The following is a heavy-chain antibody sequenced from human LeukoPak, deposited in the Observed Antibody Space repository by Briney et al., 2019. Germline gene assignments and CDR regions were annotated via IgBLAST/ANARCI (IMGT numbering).Heavy chain of an antibody. V-gene: IGHV3-30*18. J-gene: IGHJ4*02. D-gene: IGHD5-18*01. Sequence: GRSLRLSCAASRFTFSSYGMHWVRQAPGKGLEWVAVISYDGSNKYYGDSVKGRFTISRDNSKNTLYLQMNRLRAEDTAVYYCAKDGAGYRYPLYYFDYWGQGTLVTVSS. CDR2: ISYDGSNK. CDR1: RFTFSSYG. CDR3: AKDGAGYRYPLYYFDY.